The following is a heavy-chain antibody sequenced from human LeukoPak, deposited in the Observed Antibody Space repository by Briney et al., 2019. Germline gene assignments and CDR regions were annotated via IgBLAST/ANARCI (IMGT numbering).Heavy chain of an antibody. CDR1: EFTFSSYW. J-gene: IGHJ4*02. D-gene: IGHD1-14*01. Sequence: GGSLRLSCVGSEFTFSSYWMTWVRQAPGKGLEWVANIKDDGSEKYSVDSVKGRFTISRDNAKNLLYLQMSSLRAEDTAMYYCARARIDYWGQGTLVTVSS. CDR3: ARARIDY. CDR2: IKDDGSEK. V-gene: IGHV3-7*04.